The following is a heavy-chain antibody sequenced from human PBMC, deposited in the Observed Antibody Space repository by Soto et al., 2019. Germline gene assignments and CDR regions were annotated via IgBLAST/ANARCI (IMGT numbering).Heavy chain of an antibody. CDR2: IDPGNGNT. Sequence: QVQLVQSGAEVKNPGASVKVSCRASGYTFTGNAIHWIRQAPGQRLEWIGKIDPGNGNTKCSQNFQGRVTITRDTSASAAYMELNTLGSEDTSIYYCARSETGYSRFDYWGQGTLVTVSS. CDR1: GYTFTGNA. V-gene: IGHV1-3*01. D-gene: IGHD3-9*01. J-gene: IGHJ4*02. CDR3: ARSETGYSRFDY.